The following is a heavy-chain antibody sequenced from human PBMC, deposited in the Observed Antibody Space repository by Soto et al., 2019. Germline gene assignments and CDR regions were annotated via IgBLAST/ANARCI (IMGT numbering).Heavy chain of an antibody. J-gene: IGHJ4*02. CDR3: AKDLAESIVGPGGFHY. D-gene: IGHD1-26*01. CDR2: ILYDGSKT. V-gene: IGHV3-30*18. CDR1: GFTFSSYG. Sequence: PGGSLRLSCAASGFTFSSYGMHWVRQAPGKGLEWVAVILYDGSKTDYADSVKGRFTISRDNSKNTLYLQMNSLRAEDTALYYCAKDLAESIVGPGGFHYWGRGTLVTVSS.